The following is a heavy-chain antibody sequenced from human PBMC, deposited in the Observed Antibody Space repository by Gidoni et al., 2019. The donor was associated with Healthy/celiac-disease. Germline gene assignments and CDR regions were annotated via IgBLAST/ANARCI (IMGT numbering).Heavy chain of an antibody. D-gene: IGHD1-26*01. J-gene: IGHJ4*02. CDR1: GGSFSGYY. Sequence: QVQLQQWGAGLLKPSETLSLTCAVYGGSFSGYYWSWIRQPPGKGLEWIGEINHSGSTNYNPSLKSRVTISVDTSKNQFSLKLSSVTAADTAVYYCARGQPQDEWELPWGYWGQGTLVTVSS. CDR2: INHSGST. V-gene: IGHV4-34*01. CDR3: ARGQPQDEWELPWGY.